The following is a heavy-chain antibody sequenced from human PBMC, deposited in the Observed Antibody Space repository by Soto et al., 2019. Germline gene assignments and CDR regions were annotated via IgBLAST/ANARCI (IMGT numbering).Heavy chain of an antibody. J-gene: IGHJ6*02. CDR1: GGTFSSYA. CDR2: IIPVFGTT. CDR3: ARDRGYSGYHRAPLYCYGMDV. V-gene: IGHV1-69*06. D-gene: IGHD5-12*01. Sequence: QVQLVQSGAEVKKPGSSVKVSCKASGGTFSSYAISWVRQAPGQGLERMGGIIPVFGTTNYAQKFQGRVTITADKSTSTAYMELGSRRSEDTAVYYCARDRGYSGYHRAPLYCYGMDVWGQGTTVTVSS.